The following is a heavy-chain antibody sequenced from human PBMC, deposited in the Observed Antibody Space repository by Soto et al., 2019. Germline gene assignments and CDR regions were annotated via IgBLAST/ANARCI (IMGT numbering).Heavy chain of an antibody. V-gene: IGHV3-23*01. D-gene: IGHD6-19*01. CDR1: GFTFSSYA. J-gene: IGHJ4*02. Sequence: GGSLSLSCAASGFTFSSYAMSWVRQAPGKGLEWVSAISGSGGSTYYADSVKGRFTISRDNSKNTLYLQMNSLRAEDTAVYYCAKSSSGWPDYFDYWGQGTLVTVSS. CDR2: ISGSGGST. CDR3: AKSSSGWPDYFDY.